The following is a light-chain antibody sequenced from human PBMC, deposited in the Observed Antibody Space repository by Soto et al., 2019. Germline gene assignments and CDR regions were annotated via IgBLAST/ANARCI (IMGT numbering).Light chain of an antibody. CDR2: DAS. J-gene: IGKJ4*01. CDR1: QSIRKY. CDR3: QQLNSYPLT. V-gene: IGKV1-13*02. Sequence: IQMTQSPSSLSASVGDRVIITCRASQSIRKYLNWYQHKPGKPPKLLMYDASSLESGVPPRFSGSGSGTDFTLTISSLQPEDFATYYCQQLNSYPLTFGGGTKVDI.